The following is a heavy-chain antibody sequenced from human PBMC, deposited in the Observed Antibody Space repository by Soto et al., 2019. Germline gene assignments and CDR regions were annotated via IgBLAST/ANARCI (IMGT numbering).Heavy chain of an antibody. D-gene: IGHD3-3*01. V-gene: IGHV3-23*01. CDR1: GFTFTNYA. J-gene: IGHJ4*02. CDR3: AKDLTDVLRFLEWFLDADY. CDR2: IGGSGAST. Sequence: EVQLLESGGGLVQPGGSLRLSCAASGFTFTNYAMSWVRQAPGKGLEWVSTIGGSGASTYYADSVKGRFTISRGNSKNKLYLQKNSLRAEATAVYSCAKDLTDVLRFLEWFLDADYWGQGTLVTGSS.